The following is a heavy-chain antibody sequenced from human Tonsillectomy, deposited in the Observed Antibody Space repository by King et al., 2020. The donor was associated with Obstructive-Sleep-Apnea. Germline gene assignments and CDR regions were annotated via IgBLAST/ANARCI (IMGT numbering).Heavy chain of an antibody. CDR3: ARDRGGERSSWFDY. J-gene: IGHJ4*02. CDR2: IYHSGST. Sequence: VQLQESGPGLVKPSGTLSLTCAVSGDSINSSIWWSWVRQPPGQGLEWIGEIYHSGSTNYNPSVKSRVTISVDKSKNQFSLKLRSVTAADTAVYYCARDRGGERSSWFDYWGQGTLVTVSS. CDR1: GDSINSSIW. D-gene: IGHD6-13*01. V-gene: IGHV4-4*02.